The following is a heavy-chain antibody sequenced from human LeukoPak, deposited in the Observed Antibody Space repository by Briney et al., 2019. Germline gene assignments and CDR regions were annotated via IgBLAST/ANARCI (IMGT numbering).Heavy chain of an antibody. CDR2: IIPIFGTA. CDR3: AGDVGYSSSAGYFDY. D-gene: IGHD6-6*01. Sequence: GASVKVSCKASGYTFTTYAMNWVRQAPGQGLEWMGGIIPIFGTANYAQKLQGRVTITADKSTSTAYMELSSLRSEDTAVYYCAGDVGYSSSAGYFDYWGQGTLVTVSS. J-gene: IGHJ4*02. V-gene: IGHV1-69*06. CDR1: GYTFTTYA.